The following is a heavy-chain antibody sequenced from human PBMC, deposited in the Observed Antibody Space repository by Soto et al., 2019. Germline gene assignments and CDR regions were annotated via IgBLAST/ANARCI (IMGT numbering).Heavy chain of an antibody. CDR1: SGSISSSNW. V-gene: IGHV4-4*02. Sequence: SETLSLTCAVSSGSISSSNWWSWVRQPPGKGLEWIGEIYHSGSTNYNPSLKSRVTISVDKSKNQFSLKLSSVTAADTAVYYCARGRLRAYYYYMDVWGKGTTVT. J-gene: IGHJ6*03. D-gene: IGHD4-17*01. CDR3: ARGRLRAYYYYMDV. CDR2: IYHSGST.